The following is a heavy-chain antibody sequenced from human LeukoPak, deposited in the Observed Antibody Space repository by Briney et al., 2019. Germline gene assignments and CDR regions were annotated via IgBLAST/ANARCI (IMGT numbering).Heavy chain of an antibody. D-gene: IGHD4-17*01. J-gene: IGHJ3*02. CDR1: GFTFNSYG. CDR2: INSVGGTT. Sequence: GGSLRLSCAASGFTFNSYGMNWFRQAPGRGLEWISYINSVGGTTFYANSVKGRFTISRDNANNTLYLQMNSLRAEDAATYYCAKSHMYGDYGEDIWGHGTVVAVSS. CDR3: AKSHMYGDYGEDI. V-gene: IGHV3-48*04.